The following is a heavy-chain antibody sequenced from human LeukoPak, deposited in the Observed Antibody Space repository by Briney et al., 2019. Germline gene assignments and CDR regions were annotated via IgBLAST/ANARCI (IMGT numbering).Heavy chain of an antibody. CDR2: IRDSGSST. J-gene: IGHJ4*02. Sequence: TGGSLRLSCAASGFTFSSYAMSWVRQAPGKGLEWVSAIRDSGSSTHYADSVKGRFTTSRDNSKNTLFLQMNSLRAEDTAVYYCLRDLNWSLDQWGQGTLVTVSS. V-gene: IGHV3-23*01. D-gene: IGHD1-20*01. CDR1: GFTFSSYA. CDR3: LRDLNWSLDQ.